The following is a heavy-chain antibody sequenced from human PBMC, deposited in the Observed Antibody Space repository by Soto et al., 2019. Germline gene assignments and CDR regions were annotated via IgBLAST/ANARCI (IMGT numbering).Heavy chain of an antibody. Sequence: QLQLEQSGPEVKKPGSSVKVSCKASGRSFSSDGVSWVRQAPGQGLEWMGVIIPVFGNTKYVQRFQGRLTITADKSPSTVYMEMSSLSSEDMAVYFCARGQYYSSGSAATSYFYFGIDVWGKGTTVIVSS. CDR1: GRSFSSDG. CDR2: IIPVFGNT. J-gene: IGHJ6*04. D-gene: IGHD3-10*01. CDR3: ARGQYYSSGSAATSYFYFGIDV. V-gene: IGHV1-69*06.